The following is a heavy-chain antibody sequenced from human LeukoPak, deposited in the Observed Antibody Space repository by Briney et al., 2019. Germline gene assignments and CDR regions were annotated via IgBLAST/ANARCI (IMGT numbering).Heavy chain of an antibody. CDR1: GYSISSYY. D-gene: IGHD5-12*01. J-gene: IGHJ4*02. CDR2: IYYSGST. CDR3: ARDRVATKS. Sequence: SETLSLTCTVSGYSISSYYWSWIRQPPGKGLEWIGYIYYSGSTNYNPSLKSRVTISVDTSKNQFSLKLSSVTAADTAVYYCARDRVATKSWGQGTLVTVSS. V-gene: IGHV4-59*01.